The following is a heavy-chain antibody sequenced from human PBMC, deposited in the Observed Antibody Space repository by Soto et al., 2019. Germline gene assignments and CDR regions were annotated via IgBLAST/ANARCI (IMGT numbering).Heavy chain of an antibody. CDR2: INDDGSRT. Sequence: GGSLRLSCAASGFTLSNFWMHWVRQVPGKGLVWVSRINDDGSRTKYADSVEGRLTISRDAAKNTLYLQMDSLRVEDTAVYYCVRDHHDYDFWSGNPRGYFDLWGRGTLVTVSS. J-gene: IGHJ2*01. D-gene: IGHD3-3*01. CDR3: VRDHHDYDFWSGNPRGYFDL. V-gene: IGHV3-74*01. CDR1: GFTLSNFW.